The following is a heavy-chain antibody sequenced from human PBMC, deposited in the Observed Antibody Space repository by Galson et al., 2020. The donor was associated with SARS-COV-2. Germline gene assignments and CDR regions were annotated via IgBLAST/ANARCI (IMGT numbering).Heavy chain of an antibody. Sequence: SETPSLTCTVSGGSISSGGSFWIWFRQHPGAGLERTRYIFPTGSTYYNPSLTSPVTISLDTSQNQFSLKLTSVTAADTAVYYCARGFYGSGLDSWGQGSLVRVSS. D-gene: IGHD3-10*01. V-gene: IGHV4-31*01. J-gene: IGHJ4*02. CDR2: IFPTGST. CDR1: GGSISSGGSF. CDR3: ARGFYGSGLDS.